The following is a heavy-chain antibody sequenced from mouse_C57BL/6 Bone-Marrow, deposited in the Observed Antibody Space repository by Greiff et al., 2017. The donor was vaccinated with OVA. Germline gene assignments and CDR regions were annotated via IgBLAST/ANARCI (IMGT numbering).Heavy chain of an antibody. Sequence: VKLVESGPGLVQPSQSLSITCTVSGFSLTSYGVHWVRQSPGKGLEWLGEIWSGGSTDYNAAFISRLSISKDNSKSQVFFKMNSLQADDTAIYYCAIYGNYVDWYFDVWGKGTTLTVSS. CDR3: AIYGNYVDWYFDV. V-gene: IGHV2-2*01. J-gene: IGHJ1*03. CDR1: GFSLTSYG. D-gene: IGHD2-1*01. CDR2: IWSGGST.